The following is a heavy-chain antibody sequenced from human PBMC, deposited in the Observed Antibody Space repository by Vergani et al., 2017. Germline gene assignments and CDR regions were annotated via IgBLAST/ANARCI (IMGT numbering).Heavy chain of an antibody. J-gene: IGHJ4*02. D-gene: IGHD5-12*01. V-gene: IGHV1-69*15. Sequence: QVQLVQSGAEVKKPGSSVKVSCKASGGTFSSYAISWVRQAPGQGLEWMGRIIPIFGTANYAQKFQGGVTITADESTSTAYMELSSLRSEDTAVYYCAREDIVATILGYYFDYWGQGTLVTVSS. CDR1: GGTFSSYA. CDR2: IIPIFGTA. CDR3: AREDIVATILGYYFDY.